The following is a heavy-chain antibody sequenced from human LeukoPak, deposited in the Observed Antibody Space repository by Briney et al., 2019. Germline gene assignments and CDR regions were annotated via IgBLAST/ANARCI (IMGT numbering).Heavy chain of an antibody. J-gene: IGHJ6*04. CDR3: ATEGYSSSSMDV. V-gene: IGHV4-30-2*01. Sequence: SQTLSLTCTVSGGSISSGGYYWSWIRQPPGKGLEWIGYIYHSGSTYYNPSLKSRVTISVDRSKNQFSLKLSSVTAADTAVYYCATEGYSSSSMDVWGKGITVTVSS. D-gene: IGHD6-13*01. CDR2: IYHSGST. CDR1: GGSISSGGYY.